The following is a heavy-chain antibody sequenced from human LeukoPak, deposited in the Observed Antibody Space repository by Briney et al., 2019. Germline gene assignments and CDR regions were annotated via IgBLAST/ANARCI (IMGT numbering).Heavy chain of an antibody. V-gene: IGHV4-59*01. Sequence: SETLSLTCTVSGGSISSYYWSWIRQPPGKGLEWIGYIYYSGSTNYNPSLKSRVTISVDTSKNQFSLKLSSVTAADTAVYYCARVKEYCSSTSCYVGFDYWGQGTLVTVSS. CDR3: ARVKEYCSSTSCYVGFDY. CDR2: IYYSGST. J-gene: IGHJ4*02. CDR1: GGSISSYY. D-gene: IGHD2-2*01.